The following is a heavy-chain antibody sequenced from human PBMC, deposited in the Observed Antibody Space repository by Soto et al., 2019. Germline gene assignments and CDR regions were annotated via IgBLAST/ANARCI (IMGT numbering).Heavy chain of an antibody. V-gene: IGHV1-8*01. Sequence: GASVKVSCKASGYTFTSYDINWVRHATGQGLEWMGWMNPNSGNTGYAQKFQGRVTMTRNTSISTAYMELSSLRSEDTAVYYCARAWSGYYPRYYYYYMDVWGKGTTVTVSS. J-gene: IGHJ6*03. CDR1: GYTFTSYD. CDR2: MNPNSGNT. CDR3: ARAWSGYYPRYYYYYMDV. D-gene: IGHD3-3*01.